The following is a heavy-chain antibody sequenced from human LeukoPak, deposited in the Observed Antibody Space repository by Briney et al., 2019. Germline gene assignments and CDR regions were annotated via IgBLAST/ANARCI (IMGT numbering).Heavy chain of an antibody. D-gene: IGHD5-18*01. CDR2: IYYSGST. V-gene: IGHV4-59*01. J-gene: IGHJ2*01. Sequence: SETLSLTCTVSGGSISSYYWSWIRQPPGKGLEWSRYIYYSGSTNYNPSLKSRVTISVDTSKNQFSLKLSSVTAADTAVHGCASIPRGYSPNWYSDLWGRGTLVTVSS. CDR1: GGSISSYY. CDR3: ASIPRGYSPNWYSDL.